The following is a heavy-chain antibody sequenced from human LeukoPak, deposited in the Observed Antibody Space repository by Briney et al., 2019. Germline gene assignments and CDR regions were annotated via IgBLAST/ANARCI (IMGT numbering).Heavy chain of an antibody. Sequence: PSETLSLTCTVSGGSISSSSYYWGWIRQPPGKGLEWIGSIYYSGSTYYNPSLKSRVSISVHTSKNQFSLKLRSVTAADTAVYYCARVMLAPDYGGTENDAFDIWGQGTMVTVSS. CDR3: ARVMLAPDYGGTENDAFDI. CDR2: IYYSGST. V-gene: IGHV4-39*01. D-gene: IGHD4-23*01. CDR1: GGSISSSSYY. J-gene: IGHJ3*02.